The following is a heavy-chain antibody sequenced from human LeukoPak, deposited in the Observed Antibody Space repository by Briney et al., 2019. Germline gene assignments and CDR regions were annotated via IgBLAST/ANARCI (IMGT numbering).Heavy chain of an antibody. Sequence: SETLSLTCAVYGVSFSGYYWSWIRQPPGKGLEWIGEINHSGSTNYNPSLKSRVTISVDTSKNQFSLKLSSVTAADTAVYYCARTLNSGSWFDYWGQGTLVTVSS. D-gene: IGHD6-13*01. J-gene: IGHJ4*02. CDR3: ARTLNSGSWFDY. V-gene: IGHV4-34*01. CDR2: INHSGST. CDR1: GVSFSGYY.